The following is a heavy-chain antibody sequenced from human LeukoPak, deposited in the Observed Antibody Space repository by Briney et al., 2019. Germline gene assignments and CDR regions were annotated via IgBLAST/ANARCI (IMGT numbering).Heavy chain of an antibody. V-gene: IGHV4-34*01. Sequence: SESLFLTCAGYGGSLSGYYCGWIRQPPGKGLEWIGEINHSGSTNYNPSLNSRDTISVDTSKNQFSLKLSSVTAADTAVYYCARAILYGPDYWGQGSLVTGSS. CDR1: GGSLSGYY. J-gene: IGHJ4*02. D-gene: IGHD2/OR15-2a*01. CDR3: ARAILYGPDY. CDR2: INHSGST.